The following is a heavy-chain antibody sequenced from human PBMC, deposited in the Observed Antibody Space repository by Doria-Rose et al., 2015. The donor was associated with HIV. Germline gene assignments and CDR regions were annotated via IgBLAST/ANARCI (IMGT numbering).Heavy chain of an antibody. J-gene: IGHJ6*04. Sequence: QVQLQESGPGLVKPSGTLSLTCAVSGGSISSSNWWSWVRQPPGKGLEWIGEINQSGRTNYNPSLKSRVTISIDKSKNHFSLKLNSVTAADTAVYYCAREGLPYQPGDVRGKGTTVTVSS. CDR2: INQSGRT. CDR3: AREGLPYQPGDV. D-gene: IGHD2-2*01. V-gene: IGHV4-4*02. CDR1: GGSISSSNW.